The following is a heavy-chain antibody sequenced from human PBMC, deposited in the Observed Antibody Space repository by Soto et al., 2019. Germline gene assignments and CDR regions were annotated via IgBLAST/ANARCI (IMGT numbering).Heavy chain of an antibody. D-gene: IGHD2-15*01. CDR3: ARVRSGGVQH. Sequence: QVQLQESGPGLVKPSQTLSLTCTVSGGSVSSGDYYWSWIRQPPGKGLEWIGYIYYSGSTYYNPSLKSRVTISVDPSRNQCSLKLSSVPAADMAVYYCARVRSGGVQHWGQGTLVTVSS. CDR1: GGSVSSGDYY. CDR2: IYYSGST. J-gene: IGHJ1*01. V-gene: IGHV4-30-4*01.